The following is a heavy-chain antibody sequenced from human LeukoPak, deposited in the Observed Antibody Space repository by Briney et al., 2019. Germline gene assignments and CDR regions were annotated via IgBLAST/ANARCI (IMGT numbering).Heavy chain of an antibody. J-gene: IGHJ4*02. V-gene: IGHV3-20*04. CDR3: AVTINSSGWTYFDY. CDR1: GFTFDDYG. Sequence: GGSLRLSCAASGFTFDDYGMIWVRQAPGKGLEWVSGINWNGGSTGYADSVKGRFTISRDNAKNSLYLQMNSLRAEDTSLYYWAVTINSSGWTYFDYWGQGTLVTVSS. D-gene: IGHD6-19*01. CDR2: INWNGGST.